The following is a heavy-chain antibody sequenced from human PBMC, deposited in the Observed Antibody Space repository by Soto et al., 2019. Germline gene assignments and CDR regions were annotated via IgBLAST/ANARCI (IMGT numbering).Heavy chain of an antibody. CDR2: INPNSGGT. CDR3: AREGKGYGMDV. J-gene: IGHJ6*02. V-gene: IGHV1-2*04. CDR1: GGTFSTYT. D-gene: IGHD6-13*01. Sequence: GASVKVSCKASGGTFSTYTITWVRQAPGQGLEWMGWINPNSGGTNYAQKFQGWVTMTRDTSISTAYMELSRLRSDDTAVYYCAREGKGYGMDVWGQGTTVTVSS.